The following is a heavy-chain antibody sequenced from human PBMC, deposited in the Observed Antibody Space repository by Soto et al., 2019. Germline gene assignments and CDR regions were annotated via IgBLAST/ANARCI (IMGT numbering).Heavy chain of an antibody. J-gene: IGHJ6*02. CDR2: ISAYNENT. CDR3: AREGSCRGGSSDLYSHDYFGMDV. D-gene: IGHD2-15*01. Sequence: ASVKVSCKASGYTFTRYGISWVRQAPGQGLEWMGWISAYNENTNYAQKLKGRVTMTTDTFTSTAYMELRSLTSDDTAVYYCAREGSCRGGSSDLYSHDYFGMDVWGQGTTVTVSS. V-gene: IGHV1-18*01. CDR1: GYTFTRYG.